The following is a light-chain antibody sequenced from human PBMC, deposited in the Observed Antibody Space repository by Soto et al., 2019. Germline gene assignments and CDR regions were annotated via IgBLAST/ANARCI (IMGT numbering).Light chain of an antibody. J-gene: IGLJ1*01. CDR2: EGN. CDR3: CSYAGTNTVV. V-gene: IGLV2-23*01. CDR1: SSDVGSYNL. Sequence: QSALTQPASVSGSPGQSITISCTGTSSDVGSYNLVSWYQQHPGKAPKLMIYEGNKRPSGVSNCFSGSKSANTASLTISGVQTEDEAYYYCCSYAGTNTVVFGTGTKLTVL.